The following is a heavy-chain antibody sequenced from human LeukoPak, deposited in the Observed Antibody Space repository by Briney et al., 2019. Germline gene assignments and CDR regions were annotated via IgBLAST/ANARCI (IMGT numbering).Heavy chain of an antibody. CDR1: GYTFTSYA. J-gene: IGHJ4*02. CDR3: ARALCSGGSCYSEEVYRFDY. D-gene: IGHD2-15*01. CDR2: IIPIFGTA. V-gene: IGHV1-69*13. Sequence: GASVKVSCKASGYTFTSYAISWVRQAPGQGLEWMGGIIPIFGTANYAQKFQGRVTITADESTSTAYMELSSLRSEDTAVYYCARALCSGGSCYSEEVYRFDYWGQGTLVTVSS.